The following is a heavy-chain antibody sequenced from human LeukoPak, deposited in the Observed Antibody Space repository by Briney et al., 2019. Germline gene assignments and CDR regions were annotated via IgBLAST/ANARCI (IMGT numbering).Heavy chain of an antibody. J-gene: IGHJ4*02. V-gene: IGHV4-39*07. CDR1: GGSISSSSYY. D-gene: IGHD3-22*01. Sequence: SETLSLTCTVSGGSISSSSYYWGWIRQPPGKGLEWIGSIYYSGSTYYNPSLKSRVTISVDTSKNQFSLKLSSVTAADTAVYYCARGQWLFPNWGQGTLVTVSS. CDR3: ARGQWLFPN. CDR2: IYYSGST.